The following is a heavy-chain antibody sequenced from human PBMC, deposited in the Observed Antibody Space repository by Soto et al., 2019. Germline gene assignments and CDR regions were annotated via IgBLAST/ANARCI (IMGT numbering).Heavy chain of an antibody. V-gene: IGHV3-30-3*01. CDR3: AREGVGPYDFWSGYYVH. CDR2: ISYDATNQ. D-gene: IGHD3-3*01. J-gene: IGHJ4*02. CDR1: GFIFSQYV. Sequence: QVQLVESGGGVVQPGRSLRRSCTASGFIFSQYVMHWVRQAPGKGLEWVAIISYDATNQYYADSVRGRFPISRDNSNNTVYLQMNRLSAEDTAVYYCAREGVGPYDFWSGYYVHWGQGTLVTVSS.